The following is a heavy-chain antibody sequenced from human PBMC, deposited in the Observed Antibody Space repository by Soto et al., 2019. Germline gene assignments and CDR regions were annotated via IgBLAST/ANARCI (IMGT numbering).Heavy chain of an antibody. D-gene: IGHD3-10*01. V-gene: IGHV1-18*01. J-gene: IGHJ6*02. Sequence: GASVKVSCKASGCTFTSYGISWVRQAPGQGLEWMGWISAYNGNTNYAQKLQGRVTMTTDTSTSTAYMELRSLRSDDTAVYYCARDDTMVRGVIAYYYYGMDVWGQGTTVTVSS. CDR3: ARDDTMVRGVIAYYYYGMDV. CDR2: ISAYNGNT. CDR1: GCTFTSYG.